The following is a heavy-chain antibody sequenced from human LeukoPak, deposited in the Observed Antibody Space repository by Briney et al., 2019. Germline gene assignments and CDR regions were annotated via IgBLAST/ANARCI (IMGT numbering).Heavy chain of an antibody. CDR3: AGGPQYSGSYGF. D-gene: IGHD3-16*01. CDR1: GFIFSSYE. CDR2: ISNGGDTI. V-gene: IGHV3-48*03. Sequence: GGSLRLSCEASGFIFSSYEVAWVRQAPGKGLEWLSYISNGGDTIRYRDSVKRRFTISRDNAKNSVFLEMDSLRAEDTALYYCAGGPQYSGSYGFWGQGTLVTVSS. J-gene: IGHJ4*02.